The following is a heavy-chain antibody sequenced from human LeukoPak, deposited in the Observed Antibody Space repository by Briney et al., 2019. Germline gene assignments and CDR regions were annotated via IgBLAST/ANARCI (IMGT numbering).Heavy chain of an antibody. Sequence: AGGSLRLSCAASGFIFSSYSMNWVRQAPGKGLEWLSYISSSSTTIYYADSVKGRFTVSRDNAKNSPYLQMNSLKAEDTAVYYCARNRFPITGTTNNYYYMDVWGKGTTVTVSS. J-gene: IGHJ6*03. CDR3: ARNRFPITGTTNNYYYMDV. CDR2: ISSSSTTI. V-gene: IGHV3-48*04. D-gene: IGHD1-7*01. CDR1: GFIFSSYS.